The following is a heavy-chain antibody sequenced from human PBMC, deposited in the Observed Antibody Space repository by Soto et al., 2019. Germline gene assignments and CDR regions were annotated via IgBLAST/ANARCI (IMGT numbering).Heavy chain of an antibody. D-gene: IGHD6-25*01. J-gene: IGHJ6*02. CDR1: PPSLSGFY. CDR3: ARGRGYVYGSNFYGLDV. CDR2: IDNTGTT. V-gene: IGHV4-34*01. Sequence: PSETLSLTSGLYPPSLSGFYRRWDRQTPGGGLEWIRKIDNTGTTNYNQSFKNRVTISVDKSTNTFSLKMTSVTAADAAVSCCARGRGYVYGSNFYGLDVWGQGTTVTVSS.